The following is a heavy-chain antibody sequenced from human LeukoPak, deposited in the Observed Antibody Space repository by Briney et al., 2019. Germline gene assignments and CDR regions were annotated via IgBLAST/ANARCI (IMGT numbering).Heavy chain of an antibody. D-gene: IGHD5-18*01. J-gene: IGHJ4*02. V-gene: IGHV4-4*07. CDR3: ARDRGYSHGD. CDR2: IDTSGST. CDR1: GGSFSIYY. Sequence: SETLSLTCSDPGGSFSIYYWSWIRQPAGKGLEWIGRIDTSGSTNYNPSLRSRVTMSVDTSKNQFSLKLSSVTAADTAVYYCARDRGYSHGDWGQGTLVTVSS.